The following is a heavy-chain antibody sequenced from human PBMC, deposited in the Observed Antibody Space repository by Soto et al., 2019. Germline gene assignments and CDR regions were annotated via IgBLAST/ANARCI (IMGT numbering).Heavy chain of an antibody. CDR1: GFTFDDYA. CDR2: VSWSSRSI. V-gene: IGHV3-9*01. J-gene: IGHJ4*02. D-gene: IGHD2-15*01. Sequence: EVQLVESGGGLVQPGRSLRLPCVASGFTFDDYAMHWVRQAPGKGLEWVSGVSWSSRSIGYADSVKGRFTISRDNAQNSLYLQINSLRADDTAFYYCATEGGYWGQGTLVTVSS. CDR3: ATEGGY.